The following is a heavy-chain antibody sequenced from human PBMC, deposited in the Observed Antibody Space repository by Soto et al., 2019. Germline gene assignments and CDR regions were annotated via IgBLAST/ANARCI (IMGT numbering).Heavy chain of an antibody. CDR1: EYRFTNYW. CDR2: IYPGDSDT. D-gene: IGHD2-2*03. Sequence: GESLNISCKGSEYRFTNYWNGWVRQMPGKGLEWMGIIYPGDSDTSYSPSFQGQVNISDDKSISTAYLQWSSLKASDTAMDYCARHGSMSLFPYSYCGMDVCGLRSTVGVSS. V-gene: IGHV5-51*01. J-gene: IGHJ6*02. CDR3: ARHGSMSLFPYSYCGMDV.